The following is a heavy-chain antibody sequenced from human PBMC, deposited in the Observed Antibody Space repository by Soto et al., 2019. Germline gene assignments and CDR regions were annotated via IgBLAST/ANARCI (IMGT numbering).Heavy chain of an antibody. Sequence: ASVKVSCKTSGYTFNTYGINWGRQAPGQGLELMGWISAYDGKTTYAEKFQGRVTLTTDPSTSTAYMELRSLRSDDTAIYYGARDPHEFWTSYWFDPWGRGTPVTVSS. V-gene: IGHV1-18*01. D-gene: IGHD3-3*01. CDR1: GYTFNTYG. CDR3: ARDPHEFWTSYWFDP. J-gene: IGHJ5*02. CDR2: ISAYDGKT.